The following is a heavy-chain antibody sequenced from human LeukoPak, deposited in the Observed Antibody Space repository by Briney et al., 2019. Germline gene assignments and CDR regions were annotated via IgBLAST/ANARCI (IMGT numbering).Heavy chain of an antibody. J-gene: IGHJ4*02. CDR3: ARGGGYSYGTFDY. D-gene: IGHD5-18*01. CDR1: GFTFSSYW. Sequence: GGSLRLSCAASGFTFSSYWMHWVREAPGKGLVWVSRINSDGSSTSYADSVKGRFTISRDNAKNTLYLQMNSLRAEDTAVYYCARGGGYSYGTFDYWGQGTLVTVSS. CDR2: INSDGSST. V-gene: IGHV3-74*01.